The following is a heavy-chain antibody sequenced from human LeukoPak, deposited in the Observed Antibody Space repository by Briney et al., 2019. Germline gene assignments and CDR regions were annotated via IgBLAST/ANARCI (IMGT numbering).Heavy chain of an antibody. V-gene: IGHV3-30*02. D-gene: IGHD2-15*01. CDR3: AKDRCYSCYYYYYYMDV. Sequence: PGGSLRLSCAASGFTFSSYGMHWVRQAPGKGLEWVAFIRYDGSNKYYADSVKGRFTISRDNSKNTLYLQMNSLRAEDTAVYYCAKDRCYSCYYYYYYMDVWGKGTTVNVAS. J-gene: IGHJ6*03. CDR2: IRYDGSNK. CDR1: GFTFSSYG.